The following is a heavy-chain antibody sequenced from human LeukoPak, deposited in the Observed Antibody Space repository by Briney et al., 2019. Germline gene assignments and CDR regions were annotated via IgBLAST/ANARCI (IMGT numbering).Heavy chain of an antibody. CDR3: ARGRRGYSSSSGRTSYYYYMDV. CDR2: MNPNSGIT. Sequence: ASVKVSCKASGYSFTNYDINWVRQATGQGLEWMGWMNPNSGITAYAQKFQGRVTITRNTSISTAYMELSSLRSEDTAVYYCARGRRGYSSSSGRTSYYYYMDVWGKGTTVTVSS. CDR1: GYSFTNYD. J-gene: IGHJ6*03. V-gene: IGHV1-8*03. D-gene: IGHD6-6*01.